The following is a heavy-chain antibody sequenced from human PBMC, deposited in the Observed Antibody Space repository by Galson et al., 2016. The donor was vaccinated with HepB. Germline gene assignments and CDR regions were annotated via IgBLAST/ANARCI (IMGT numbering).Heavy chain of an antibody. CDR3: ARPSVVPAAQAQLDF. Sequence: SVKVSCKATGGTFRNYGISWVRQAPGQGLEWMGGIIPVFHTAEYAPEFQGRLTITADEFSSTSYMELTSLIFEDTAVYYCARPSVVPAAQAQLDFWGQGTLVTVSS. V-gene: IGHV1-69*13. D-gene: IGHD2-15*01. CDR1: GGTFRNYG. CDR2: IIPVFHTA. J-gene: IGHJ4*02.